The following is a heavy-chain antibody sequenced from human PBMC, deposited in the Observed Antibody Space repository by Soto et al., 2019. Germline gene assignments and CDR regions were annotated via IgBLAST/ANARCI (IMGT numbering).Heavy chain of an antibody. CDR1: GGSFSGYY. CDR3: ARGPYYYDSSGYYPFDY. D-gene: IGHD3-22*01. CDR2: INHSGST. Sequence: SETLSLTCAVYGGSFSGYYWSWIRQPPGKGLEWIGEINHSGSTNYNPSLKSRVTISVDTSKNQFSLKLSSVTAADTAVYYCARGPYYYDSSGYYPFDYWGQGTLVTVSS. J-gene: IGHJ4*02. V-gene: IGHV4-34*01.